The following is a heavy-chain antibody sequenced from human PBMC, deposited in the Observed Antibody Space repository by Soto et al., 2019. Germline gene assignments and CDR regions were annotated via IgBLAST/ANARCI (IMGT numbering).Heavy chain of an antibody. D-gene: IGHD4-4*01. Sequence: ASVKVSCKASGYTFTGYYMHWVRQAPGQGLEWMGWINPNSGGTNYAQKFQGWVTMTRDTSISTAYMELSRLRAEDTAVYYCARWGGSATVPYCDYWGQGALVTVSS. CDR3: ARWGGSATVPYCDY. V-gene: IGHV1-2*04. CDR1: GYTFTGYY. J-gene: IGHJ4*02. CDR2: INPNSGGT.